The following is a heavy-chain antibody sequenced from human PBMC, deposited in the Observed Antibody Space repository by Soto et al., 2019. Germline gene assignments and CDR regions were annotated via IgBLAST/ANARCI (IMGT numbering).Heavy chain of an antibody. V-gene: IGHV1-18*01. Sequence: ASVKVSGKASGYMFISYGINWVRQAPGQGLEWMGWISAYNGNIKYAQNLQGRVTMTTDTSTSTAYMEMRSLRSDDTAVYYCVRDLDGSGSYYTDYWGPGTLVTVSS. CDR1: GYMFISYG. CDR2: ISAYNGNI. D-gene: IGHD3-10*01. J-gene: IGHJ4*02. CDR3: VRDLDGSGSYYTDY.